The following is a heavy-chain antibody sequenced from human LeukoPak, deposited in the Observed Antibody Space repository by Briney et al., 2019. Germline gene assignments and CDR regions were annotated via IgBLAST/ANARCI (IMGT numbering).Heavy chain of an antibody. V-gene: IGHV3-23*01. J-gene: IGHJ6*02. CDR1: GFTFSNYA. CDR3: ARRLFDSSGYSHYYAMDV. D-gene: IGHD3-22*01. CDR2: ISVGGSTT. Sequence: GGSLRLSCAASGFTFSNYAMSWVRQAPGKGLAWVSVISVGGSTTYYADSVKGRFTISRDNSKNTLYLQMNSLRAEDTAVYYCARRLFDSSGYSHYYAMDVWGQGTTVTVSS.